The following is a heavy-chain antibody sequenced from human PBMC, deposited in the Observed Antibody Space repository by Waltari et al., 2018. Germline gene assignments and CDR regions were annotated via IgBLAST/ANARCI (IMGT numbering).Heavy chain of an antibody. J-gene: IGHJ3*02. D-gene: IGHD2-15*01. V-gene: IGHV4-39*07. CDR3: ARVSRLTLNRLDKIAAGGGDAFDI. CDR1: GGSISSSSYH. CDR2: IYYSGST. Sequence: QLQLQESGPGLVKPSETLSITCTVPGGSISSSSYHCGWIRQHPWTGLAWLGSIYYSGSTNYNPSLKSRVTISVDTSKNQFSLKLSSVTAADTAVYYCARVSRLTLNRLDKIAAGGGDAFDIWGQGTMVTVSS.